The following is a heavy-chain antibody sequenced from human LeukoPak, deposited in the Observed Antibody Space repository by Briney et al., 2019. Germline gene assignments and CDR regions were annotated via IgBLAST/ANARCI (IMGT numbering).Heavy chain of an antibody. CDR3: ARVLDYGDSYFDY. V-gene: IGHV1-2*02. CDR2: INPNSGGT. D-gene: IGHD4-17*01. CDR1: GYTFTGYY. Sequence: ASVKVSCKASGYTFTGYYMHWVRQAPGQGLEWTGWINPNSGGTNYAQKFQGRVTMTRDTSISTAYMELSRLRSDDTAVYYCARVLDYGDSYFDYWGQGTLVTVSS. J-gene: IGHJ4*02.